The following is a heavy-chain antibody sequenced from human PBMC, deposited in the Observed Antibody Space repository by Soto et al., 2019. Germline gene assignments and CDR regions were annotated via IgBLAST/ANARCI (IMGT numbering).Heavy chain of an antibody. CDR3: ARDSSGWHGNYYYGMDV. V-gene: IGHV1-69*13. CDR2: IIPIFGTA. J-gene: IGHJ6*02. D-gene: IGHD6-19*01. Sequence: SVKVSCKASGCTFSSYAISWVRQAPGQGLEWMGGIIPIFGTANYAQKFQGRVTITADESTSTAYMELSSLRSEDTAVYYCARDSSGWHGNYYYGMDVWGQGTTVTVSS. CDR1: GCTFSSYA.